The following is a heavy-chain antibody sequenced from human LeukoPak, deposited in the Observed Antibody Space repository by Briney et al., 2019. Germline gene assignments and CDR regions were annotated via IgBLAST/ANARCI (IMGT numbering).Heavy chain of an antibody. J-gene: IGHJ5*02. V-gene: IGHV4-39*07. D-gene: IGHD5-18*01. CDR2: IYYSGST. Sequence: SETLSLTCTVSGGSISSSSYYWGWIRQPPGKGLEWIGSIYYSGSTYYNPSLKSRVTISVDTSKNQFSLKLSSVTAADTAVYYCARDGSGYSYGSRYNWFDPWGQGTLVTVSS. CDR1: GGSISSSSYY. CDR3: ARDGSGYSYGSRYNWFDP.